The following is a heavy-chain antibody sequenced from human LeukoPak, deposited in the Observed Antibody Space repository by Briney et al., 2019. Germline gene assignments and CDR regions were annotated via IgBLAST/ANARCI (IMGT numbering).Heavy chain of an antibody. J-gene: IGHJ4*02. CDR1: GYTFTNXX. D-gene: IGHD6-13*01. CDR3: ARAPRNSSTMLDY. CDR2: IXPTXXXX. V-gene: IGHV1-46*01. Sequence: ASVKVSCKASGYTFTNXXIQWVRQAPGQGLEXXALIXPTXXXXXXXXXXXXXXXXTXXTSXSTVYMDLSSLTSEDTAVYYCARAPRNSSTMLDYWGQGNLVTVSS.